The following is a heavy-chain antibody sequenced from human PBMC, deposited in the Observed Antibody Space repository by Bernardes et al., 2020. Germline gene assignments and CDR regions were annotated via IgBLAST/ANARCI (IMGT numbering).Heavy chain of an antibody. D-gene: IGHD3-16*01. CDR2: INPNSGGT. V-gene: IGHV1-2*06. J-gene: IGHJ6*04. CDR3: ARGVGASYYYYGMDV. Sequence: ASVKVSCKASGYTFTGYYMHWVRQAPGQGLEWMGRINPNSGGTNYAQKFQGRVTMTRDTSISTAYMELSRLRSDDTAVYYCARGVGASYYYYGMDVWGKGTTVTVSS. CDR1: GYTFTGYY.